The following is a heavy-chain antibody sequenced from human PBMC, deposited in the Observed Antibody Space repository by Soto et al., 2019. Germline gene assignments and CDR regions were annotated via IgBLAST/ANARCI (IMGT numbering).Heavy chain of an antibody. D-gene: IGHD2-15*01. CDR3: ARGGVVVASTVFDY. J-gene: IGHJ4*02. V-gene: IGHV1-69*13. CDR2: IIPIFGTA. CDR1: GGTFSSYA. Sequence: SVKVSCKASGGTFSSYAISWVRQAPGQGLEWMGGIIPIFGTANYAQKFQGRVTITADESTSTAYMELSSLRSGDTAVYYCARGGVVVASTVFDYWGQGPLVTFS.